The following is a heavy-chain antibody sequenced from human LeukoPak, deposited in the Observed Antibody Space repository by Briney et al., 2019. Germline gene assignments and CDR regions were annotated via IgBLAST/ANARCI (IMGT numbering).Heavy chain of an antibody. CDR2: IYNSGST. Sequence: PSETLSLTCTVSGDSISSNYWSWIRQPPGKGLEWIGYIYNSGSTKYNPSLKSRITISVDTSKHLFSLKLTSVTAADTAVYYCATCRDEFSDYGFTSWGQGTLVTVSS. J-gene: IGHJ5*02. CDR1: GDSISSNY. CDR3: ATCRDEFSDYGFTS. D-gene: IGHD4-17*01. V-gene: IGHV4-59*01.